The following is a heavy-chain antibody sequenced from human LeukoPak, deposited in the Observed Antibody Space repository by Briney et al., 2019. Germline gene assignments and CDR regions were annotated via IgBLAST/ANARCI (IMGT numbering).Heavy chain of an antibody. V-gene: IGHV4-4*07. D-gene: IGHD5-24*01. CDR3: ARGSERWLQLECYFDY. Sequence: SETLSLTCSVSGGSIRSYFWNWIRQSPGKGLEWIGRIYTSGSTNYNPSLKSRVTMSVDTSKNQFSLKLSSVTAADTAVYYCARGSERWLQLECYFDYWGQGTLVTVSS. CDR1: GGSIRSYF. CDR2: IYTSGST. J-gene: IGHJ4*02.